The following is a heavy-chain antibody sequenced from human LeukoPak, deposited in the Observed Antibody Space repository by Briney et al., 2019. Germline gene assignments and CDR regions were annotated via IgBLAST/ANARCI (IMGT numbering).Heavy chain of an antibody. J-gene: IGHJ4*02. CDR3: ARIPYYDFWSGQTWFDY. CDR2: IFSNDEK. CDR1: GFSLSNARMG. D-gene: IGHD3-3*01. V-gene: IGHV2-26*01. Sequence: SGPTLVNPTETLTLTCTVSGFSLSNARMGVSWIRQPPGKALEWLAHIFSNDEKSYSTSLKSRLTISKDTSKSQVVLTMTNMDPVDTATYYCARIPYYDFWSGQTWFDYWGQGTLVTVSS.